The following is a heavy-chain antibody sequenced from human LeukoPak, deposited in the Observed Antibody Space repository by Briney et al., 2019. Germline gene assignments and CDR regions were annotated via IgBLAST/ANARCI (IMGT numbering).Heavy chain of an antibody. V-gene: IGHV3-7*01. CDR3: VSAIRGSPIDY. CDR2: IKTDGSET. D-gene: IGHD3-10*01. J-gene: IGHJ4*02. CDR1: GFSFSNYW. Sequence: GGSLRLSCAASGFSFSNYWMGWVRQAPGKGLACVANIKTDGSETYYVDSVKGRFTISRDNAKNSLFLQMNSLKAEDTAIYYCVSAIRGSPIDYWGQGTLVSVPS.